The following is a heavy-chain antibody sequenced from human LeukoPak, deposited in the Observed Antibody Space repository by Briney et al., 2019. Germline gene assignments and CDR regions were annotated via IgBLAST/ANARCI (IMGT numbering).Heavy chain of an antibody. V-gene: IGHV4-30-2*01. Sequence: SETLSLTCTVSGGSISSGGYYWSWIRQPPGKGLEWIGYIYHSGSTYYNPSLKSRVTISVDRSKNQFSLKLSSVTAADTAVYYCARVDIVRAFDIWGQGIMVTVSS. J-gene: IGHJ3*02. D-gene: IGHD2-15*01. CDR2: IYHSGST. CDR1: GGSISSGGYY. CDR3: ARVDIVRAFDI.